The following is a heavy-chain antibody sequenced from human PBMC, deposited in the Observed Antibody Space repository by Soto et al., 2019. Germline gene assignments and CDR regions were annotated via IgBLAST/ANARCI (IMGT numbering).Heavy chain of an antibody. CDR2: IIPIFGTA. V-gene: IGHV1-69*01. CDR3: ARDRRDGYNSRHYYYYGMDV. D-gene: IGHD5-12*01. Sequence: QVQLVQSGAEVQKPGSSVKVSCKASGGTFSSYAISWVRQAPGQGLEWMGGIIPIFGTANYAQKFQGRVTITADESTSTAYMELSSLRSEDTAVYYCARDRRDGYNSRHYYYYGMDVWGQGTTVTVSS. CDR1: GGTFSSYA. J-gene: IGHJ6*02.